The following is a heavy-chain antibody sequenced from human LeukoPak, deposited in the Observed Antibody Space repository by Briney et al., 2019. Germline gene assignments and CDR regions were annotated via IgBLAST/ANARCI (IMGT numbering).Heavy chain of an antibody. CDR1: GFTFSNAW. Sequence: PGGSLRLSCTASGFTFSNAWMSWVRQAPGKGLEWVGRIKSKTDGDTADYAAPVKGRFTISRDDSKNTLFLQMNSLKTEDTAVYYCTTDASPYCSNGVCYTGGNLDYWGQGTLVTVSS. CDR2: IKSKTDGDTA. CDR3: TTDASPYCSNGVCYTGGNLDY. V-gene: IGHV3-15*01. D-gene: IGHD2-8*01. J-gene: IGHJ4*02.